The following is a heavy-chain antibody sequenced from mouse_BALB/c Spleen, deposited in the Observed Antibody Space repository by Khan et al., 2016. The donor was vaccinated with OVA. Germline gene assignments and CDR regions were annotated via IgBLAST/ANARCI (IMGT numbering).Heavy chain of an antibody. CDR2: INPSSGYT. Sequence: VQLQQSGAELAKPGASVKMSCKASGYTFSTYWIHWVKQRPGQGLEWIGYINPSSGYTYYNQRFNDKATLTADKSSSTAYMQLRSLTSEDAAVXYSARDRIDYWGQGTTLTVSS. CDR1: GYTFSTYW. J-gene: IGHJ2*01. V-gene: IGHV1-7*01. CDR3: ARDRIDY.